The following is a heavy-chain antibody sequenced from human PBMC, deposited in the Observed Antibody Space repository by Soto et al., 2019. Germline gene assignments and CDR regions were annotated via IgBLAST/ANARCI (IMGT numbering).Heavy chain of an antibody. V-gene: IGHV3-23*01. J-gene: IGHJ5*02. Sequence: VTLRLSCAASGFTFSSYAMSWVRQAPGKGLEWVSAISGSGGSTYYADSVKGRFTISRDNSKNTLYLQMNSLRAEDTAVYYCAKSGHVYSLNWFDPWGKGTLVTVSS. CDR2: ISGSGGST. CDR1: GFTFSSYA. D-gene: IGHD6-13*01. CDR3: AKSGHVYSLNWFDP.